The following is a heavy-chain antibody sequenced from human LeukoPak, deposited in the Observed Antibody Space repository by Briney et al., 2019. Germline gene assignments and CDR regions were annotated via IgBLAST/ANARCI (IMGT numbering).Heavy chain of an antibody. V-gene: IGHV3-30*03. D-gene: IGHD2-2*02. CDR1: GFTFSSYG. Sequence: SGGSLRLSCAASGFTFSSYGMHWVRQAPGKGLEWVAVISYDGSNKYYADSVKGRFAISRDNSKNTLYLQMNSLRAEDTAVYYCARDSHTDYWGQGTLVTVSS. CDR3: ARDSHTDY. J-gene: IGHJ4*02. CDR2: ISYDGSNK.